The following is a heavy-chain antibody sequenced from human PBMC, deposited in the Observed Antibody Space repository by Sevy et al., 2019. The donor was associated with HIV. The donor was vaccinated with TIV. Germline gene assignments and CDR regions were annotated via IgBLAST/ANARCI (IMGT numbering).Heavy chain of an antibody. CDR1: GFTFSSYW. J-gene: IGHJ5*02. D-gene: IGHD6-19*01. CDR3: ARVKGIAVAGLRWFDP. V-gene: IGHV3-74*01. Sequence: GGSLRLSCAASGFTFSSYWMHWVRQAPGKGLVWVSRINSDGSSTSYADSVKGRFTISRDNAKNTLYLQMNSLRAEDTAVYYCARVKGIAVAGLRWFDPWGQGTLVTVSS. CDR2: INSDGSST.